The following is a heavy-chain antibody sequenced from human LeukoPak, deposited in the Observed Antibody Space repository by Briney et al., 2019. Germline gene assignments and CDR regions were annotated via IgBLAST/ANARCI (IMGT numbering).Heavy chain of an antibody. Sequence: QPGGSLRLSCAASGFTFSSYWMHWVRPAPGKGLVWVSRINSDGSSTSYADSVKGRFTISRDNAKNTLYLQMNSLRAEDTAVYYCARDYLGSYYDSSGYYPMSRWGQGTLVTVSS. CDR3: ARDYLGSYYDSSGYYPMSR. J-gene: IGHJ4*02. D-gene: IGHD3-22*01. CDR1: GFTFSSYW. CDR2: INSDGSST. V-gene: IGHV3-74*01.